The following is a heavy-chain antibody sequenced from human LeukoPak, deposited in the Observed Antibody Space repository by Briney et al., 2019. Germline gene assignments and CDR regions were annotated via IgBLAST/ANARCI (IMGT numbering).Heavy chain of an antibody. V-gene: IGHV1-18*01. CDR2: ISAYNGNT. J-gene: IGHJ4*02. Sequence: ASVKVSCKASGYTLTSYGISWVRQAPGQGLEWMGWISAYNGNTNYAQKLQGRVTMTTDTSTSTAYMELRSLRSDDTAVYYCARDVDTSSYYDFWSGYYSFDYWGQGTLVTVSS. CDR3: ARDVDTSSYYDFWSGYYSFDY. D-gene: IGHD3-3*01. CDR1: GYTLTSYG.